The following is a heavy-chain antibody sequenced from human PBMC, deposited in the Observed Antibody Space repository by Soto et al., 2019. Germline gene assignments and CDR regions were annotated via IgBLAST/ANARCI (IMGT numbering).Heavy chain of an antibody. CDR1: GFTFSNYA. CDR2: ISGSGGST. V-gene: IGHV3-23*01. CDR3: AKDQGSSWYEIDY. J-gene: IGHJ4*02. D-gene: IGHD6-13*01. Sequence: EVQLLESGGGLVQPGGSLRLSCAASGFTFSNYAVTWVRQAPGKGLEWVSTISGSGGSTYYADSVKGRFTISRDNSKNTQYRPMNSLRGEDTAVDYCAKDQGSSWYEIDYWGQGNLFTVSS.